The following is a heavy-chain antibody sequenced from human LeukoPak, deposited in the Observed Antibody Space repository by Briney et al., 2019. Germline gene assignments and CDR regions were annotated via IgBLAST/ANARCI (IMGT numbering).Heavy chain of an antibody. CDR3: ARASGPLDY. V-gene: IGHV3-33*01. D-gene: IGHD3-10*01. Sequence: PGGSLRLSCAASGFTFSIYGMHWVRQAPGKGLEWVAVIWNDGINKYYADSVKGRFTISRDNSKNTLYLQMNSLRAEDTAVYSCARASGPLDYWGQRTLVTVSS. CDR1: GFTFSIYG. CDR2: IWNDGINK. J-gene: IGHJ4*02.